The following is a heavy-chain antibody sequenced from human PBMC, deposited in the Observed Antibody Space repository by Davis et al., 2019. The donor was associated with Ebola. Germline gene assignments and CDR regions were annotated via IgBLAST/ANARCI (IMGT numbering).Heavy chain of an antibody. D-gene: IGHD6-19*01. Sequence: ASVKVSCKASGYSFTGYYLHWVRQAPGQGLEWMGWIIPNSGGTNFAQKFQGRVTLTRDTSISTAYMELSRLRSDDTAVYYCARDRRIAVAVGLFDYYFGIDVWGQGTTVTVSS. CDR2: IIPNSGGT. J-gene: IGHJ6*02. V-gene: IGHV1-2*02. CDR3: ARDRRIAVAVGLFDYYFGIDV. CDR1: GYSFTGYY.